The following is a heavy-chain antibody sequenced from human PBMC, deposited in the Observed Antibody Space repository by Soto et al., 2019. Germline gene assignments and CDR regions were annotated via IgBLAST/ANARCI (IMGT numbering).Heavy chain of an antibody. V-gene: IGHV1-18*01. J-gene: IGHJ4*02. CDR3: ARDHGTAMVTDY. Sequence: RASVKVSCKASGYTFTIYGISCVLQAPGQGLEWMGWISAYNGNTNYAQKLQGRVTMTTDTSTSTAYMELRSLRSDDTAVYYCARDHGTAMVTDYWGQGTLVTVSS. CDR2: ISAYNGNT. CDR1: GYTFTIYG. D-gene: IGHD5-18*01.